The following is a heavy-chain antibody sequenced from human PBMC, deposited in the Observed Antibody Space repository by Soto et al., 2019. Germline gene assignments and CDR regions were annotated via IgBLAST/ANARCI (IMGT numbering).Heavy chain of an antibody. J-gene: IGHJ3*02. CDR2: ITRNSDI. Sequence: GSLRLSCAASGFTFSSYSIHWVRQAPGRGLEWVSAITRNSDIYYADSVKGRFTISRDNAKNSLYLQMNSLRAEDTAVYYCAWLELRAHDAFDIWGQGTMVTVSS. CDR1: GFTFSSYS. CDR3: AWLELRAHDAFDI. D-gene: IGHD1-7*01. V-gene: IGHV3-21*01.